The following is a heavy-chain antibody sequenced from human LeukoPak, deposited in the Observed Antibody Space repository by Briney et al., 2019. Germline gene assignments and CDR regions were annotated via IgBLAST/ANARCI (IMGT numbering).Heavy chain of an antibody. D-gene: IGHD3-22*01. Sequence: ASVKVSCKASGYTFTGYHMHWVRQAPGQGLEWMGWINPNSGGTNYAQKFQGRVTMTRDTSISTAYMELSRLRSDDTAVYYCARDPTGNYYNSSGPPVWGQGTLVTVSS. CDR1: GYTFTGYH. CDR2: INPNSGGT. CDR3: ARDPTGNYYNSSGPPV. J-gene: IGHJ4*02. V-gene: IGHV1-2*02.